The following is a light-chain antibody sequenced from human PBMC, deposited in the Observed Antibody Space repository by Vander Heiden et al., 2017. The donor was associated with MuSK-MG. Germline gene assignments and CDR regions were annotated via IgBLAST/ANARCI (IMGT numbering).Light chain of an antibody. J-gene: IGKJ3*01. CDR2: GAS. Sequence: DIQMTQSPSSLSACVGDRVIITCRASQSISVYVNWYQQKPGKAPKLLNYGASSLQSGVPSRFSGSGSGTDFTLTVSSLQPEDVATYYCQQSYSTPFTFGPGTKVDIK. CDR3: QQSYSTPFT. CDR1: QSISVY. V-gene: IGKV1-39*01.